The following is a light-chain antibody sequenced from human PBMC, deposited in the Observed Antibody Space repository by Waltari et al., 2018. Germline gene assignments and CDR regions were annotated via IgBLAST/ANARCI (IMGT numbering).Light chain of an antibody. Sequence: EIVLTQSPGTLSLSPGESATLSCRASQSVSTYLAWYQQKPGQAPRLLIYDASNRAACIPARFVASGSETDFTLTISRLEPEDFAVYYCQERSNWPGGSFGGGTKVEMK. CDR1: QSVSTY. CDR2: DAS. V-gene: IGKV3-11*01. CDR3: QERSNWPGGS. J-gene: IGKJ4*01.